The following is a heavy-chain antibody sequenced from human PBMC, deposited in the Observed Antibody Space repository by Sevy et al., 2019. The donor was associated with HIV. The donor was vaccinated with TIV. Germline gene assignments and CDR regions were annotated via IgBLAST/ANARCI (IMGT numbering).Heavy chain of an antibody. CDR3: ARDWGGGVEGAIIDVIDL. D-gene: IGHD2-8*01. J-gene: IGHJ3*01. CDR1: GFTFSTYG. V-gene: IGHV3-30*02. CDR2: IRFDGTIQ. Sequence: GGSLRLSCAASGFTFSTYGMHWVRQAPGKGLEWVAFIRFDGTIQYYTDSVKGRLTISRDNSKNTLYLQMNSLRAEDTAVYFCARDWGGGVEGAIIDVIDLWGQGTMVTVSS.